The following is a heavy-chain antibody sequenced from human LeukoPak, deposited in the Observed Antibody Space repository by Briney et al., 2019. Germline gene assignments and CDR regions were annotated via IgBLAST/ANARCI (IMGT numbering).Heavy chain of an antibody. Sequence: PGGSLRLSCAASGFTFSSYAMSWVRQAPGKGLGWVSVISGSGGSTYYADSVKGRFTISRDNSKNTLYLQMNSLRAEDTAVYYCAKKGLPERRGYCSSTSCYGYDYWGQGTLVTVSS. CDR3: AKKGLPERRGYCSSTSCYGYDY. CDR1: GFTFSSYA. D-gene: IGHD2-2*01. J-gene: IGHJ4*02. CDR2: ISGSGGST. V-gene: IGHV3-23*01.